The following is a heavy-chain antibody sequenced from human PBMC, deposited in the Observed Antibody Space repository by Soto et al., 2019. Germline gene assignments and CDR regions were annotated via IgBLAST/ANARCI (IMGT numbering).Heavy chain of an antibody. V-gene: IGHV3-74*01. CDR2: IDSDGSST. CDR1: GFTFSDYW. CDR3: AKSNWFDP. J-gene: IGHJ5*02. Sequence: EVQLVESGGGLVQPGGSLRLSCAASGFTFSDYWMNWVRQAPGKGLVRVSRIDSDGSSTSYADSVKGRFTISRDNAKNTLYLQMNSLRAEDTAVYYCAKSNWFDPWGQGTLVTVSS.